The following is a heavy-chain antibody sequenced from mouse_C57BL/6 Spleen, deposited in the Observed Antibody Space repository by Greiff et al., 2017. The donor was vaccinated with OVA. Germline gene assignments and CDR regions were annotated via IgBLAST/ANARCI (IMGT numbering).Heavy chain of an antibody. CDR2: IWGGGST. Sequence: VQLVESGPGLVAPSQSLSITCTVSGFSLTSYGVDWVRQPPGQGLEWLGVIWGGGSTNYNSALMSRLSISKDNSKSQVFLKMNSLQTDDTAMYYCAKRYYGSSYAYWYCDVWGTGTTVTVSS. CDR1: GFSLTSYG. J-gene: IGHJ1*03. D-gene: IGHD1-1*01. V-gene: IGHV2-9*01. CDR3: AKRYYGSSYAYWYCDV.